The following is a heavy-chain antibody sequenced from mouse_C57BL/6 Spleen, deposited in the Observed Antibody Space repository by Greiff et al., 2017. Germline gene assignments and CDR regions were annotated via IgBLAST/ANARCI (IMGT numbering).Heavy chain of an antibody. CDR1: GYTFTSYW. V-gene: IGHV1-52*01. J-gene: IGHJ4*01. CDR2: IDPSDSET. Sequence: QVQLQQSGAELVRPGSSVKLSCKASGYTFTSYWMHWVKQRPLQGLEWIGNIDPSDSETHYNQKFKDKATLTVDKSSSTDYLQLSSLTSEDSAVYYCAREGIDYYAMDYWGQGTSGTVSS. CDR3: AREGIDYYAMDY.